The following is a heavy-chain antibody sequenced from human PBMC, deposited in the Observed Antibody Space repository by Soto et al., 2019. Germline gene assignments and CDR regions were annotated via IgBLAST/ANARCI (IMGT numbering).Heavy chain of an antibody. V-gene: IGHV4-30-4*01. CDR1: GGSISSGDYY. D-gene: IGHD5-18*01. CDR2: IYYSGST. CDR3: ARAPVDTAISYYYYGMDV. Sequence: ASETLSLTCTVSGGSISSGDYYWSWIRQPPGKGLEWIGYIYYSGSTYYNPSLKSRVTISVDTSKNQFSLKLSSVTAADTAVYYCARAPVDTAISYYYYGMDVWGQGTTVTVSS. J-gene: IGHJ6*02.